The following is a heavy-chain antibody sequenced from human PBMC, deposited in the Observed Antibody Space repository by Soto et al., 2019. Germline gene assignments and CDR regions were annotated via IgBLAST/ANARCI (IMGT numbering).Heavy chain of an antibody. Sequence: SETLSLTCTVSGESIATGAFYWSWIRLQSGKGPEWIGSIFYAGDTYYNPSLKSRVEISLDGSQNQFSLNLRSVTAADTAVYYCAGEQNYYYGMDVWGQGTTVTVSS. V-gene: IGHV4-31*03. CDR2: IFYAGDT. CDR3: AGEQNYYYGMDV. CDR1: GESIATGAFY. J-gene: IGHJ6*02.